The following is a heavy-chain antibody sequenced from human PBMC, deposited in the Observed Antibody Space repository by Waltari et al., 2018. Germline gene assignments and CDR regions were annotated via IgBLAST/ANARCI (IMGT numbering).Heavy chain of an antibody. Sequence: WVSSISGTSYYIYHADSVKGRFTTSRDNAKNSLYLQMNSLRAEDTAVYYCARETEEAFDFWGRGTMVTVSS. CDR2: ISGTSYYI. CDR3: ARETEEAFDF. V-gene: IGHV3-21*01. J-gene: IGHJ3*01. D-gene: IGHD2-21*02.